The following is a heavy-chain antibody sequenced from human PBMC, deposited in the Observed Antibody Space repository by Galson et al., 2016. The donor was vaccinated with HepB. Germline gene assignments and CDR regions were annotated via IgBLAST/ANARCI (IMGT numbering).Heavy chain of an antibody. CDR2: IYYDGSNK. CDR1: GFTFSSYG. Sequence: SLRLSCAASGFTFSSYGMHWVRQAPGKGLEWVTFIYYDGSNKYYADSVKGRFTVARDNSKNMVYLEMNSLRAEDTAVYYCARRYYYGSASPYYYMDVWGKGTTVTGSS. J-gene: IGHJ6*03. V-gene: IGHV3-33*01. D-gene: IGHD3-10*01. CDR3: ARRYYYGSASPYYYMDV.